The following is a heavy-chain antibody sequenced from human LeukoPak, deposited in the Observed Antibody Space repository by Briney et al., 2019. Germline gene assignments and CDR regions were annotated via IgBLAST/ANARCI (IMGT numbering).Heavy chain of an antibody. J-gene: IGHJ3*02. CDR2: IYYSGST. Sequence: SETLSLTCTVSGGSVSSDNYYWSWIRQPPGKGLEWLGYIYYSGSTKCNPSLNSRATMSVDTSKNQFSLKLNSVTAADTAVYYGASCYGSGSYSAFDIWGQGTMVTVSS. CDR1: GGSVSSDNYY. V-gene: IGHV4-61*01. CDR3: ASCYGSGSYSAFDI. D-gene: IGHD3-10*01.